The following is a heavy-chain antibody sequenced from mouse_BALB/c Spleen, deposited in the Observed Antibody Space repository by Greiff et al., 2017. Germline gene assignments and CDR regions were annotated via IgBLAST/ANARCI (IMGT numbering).Heavy chain of an antibody. J-gene: IGHJ4*01. CDR1: GFTFSSFG. CDR2: ISSGSSTI. Sequence: EVQGVESGGGLVQPGGSRKLSCAASGFTFSSFGMHWVRQAPEKGLEWVAYISSGSSTIYYADTVKGRFTISRDNPKNTLFLQMTSLRSEDTAMYYCARGGLGAMDYWGQGTSVTVSS. CDR3: ARGGLGAMDY. D-gene: IGHD3-3*01. V-gene: IGHV5-17*02.